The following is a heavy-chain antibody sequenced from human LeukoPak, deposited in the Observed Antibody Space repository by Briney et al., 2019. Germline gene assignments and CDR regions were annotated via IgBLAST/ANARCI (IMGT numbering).Heavy chain of an antibody. CDR3: AKDYYGSGSYPGN. CDR2: IKQDGTEK. Sequence: PGGSLRLSCAASGFTFTTYWMSWVRQPPGKGLEWVANIKQDGTEKYYVDSVKGRFTISRDNAKNSLYLQMNSLRTEDTALYYCAKDYYGSGSYPGNWGQGTLVTVSS. D-gene: IGHD3-10*01. J-gene: IGHJ4*02. V-gene: IGHV3-7*03. CDR1: GFTFTTYW.